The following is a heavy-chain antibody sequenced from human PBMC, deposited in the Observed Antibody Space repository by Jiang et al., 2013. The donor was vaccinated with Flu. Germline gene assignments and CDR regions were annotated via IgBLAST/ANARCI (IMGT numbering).Heavy chain of an antibody. CDR3: ARDTDPLPQYCSGGFCYSGYLHH. J-gene: IGHJ1*01. D-gene: IGHD2-15*01. Sequence: VVQPGRSLRLSCAASGFTFSTYAMHWVRQAPGKGLEWVTLISYDGSYKYYADSVKGRFTISRDNSKQTLFLQMNSLSPEDTAVYFCARDTDPLPQYCSGGFCYSGYLHHWGRGTLVTVSS. V-gene: IGHV3-30*04. CDR2: ISYDGSYK. CDR1: GFTFSTYA.